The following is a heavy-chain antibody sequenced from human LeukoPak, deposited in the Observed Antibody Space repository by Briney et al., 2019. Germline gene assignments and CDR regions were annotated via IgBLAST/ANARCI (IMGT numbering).Heavy chain of an antibody. CDR2: IYYSGSA. CDR3: ARANQQLSDLDY. Sequence: SETLSLTCTVSGGXISSYHCSWIRQPPGKGLEWIGYIYYSGSANYNPSLKSRVTISVDTSKNQFSLKLTSVTAADTAVYYCARANQQLSDLDYWGQGTLVTVSS. V-gene: IGHV4-59*01. D-gene: IGHD6-13*01. J-gene: IGHJ4*02. CDR1: GGXISSYH.